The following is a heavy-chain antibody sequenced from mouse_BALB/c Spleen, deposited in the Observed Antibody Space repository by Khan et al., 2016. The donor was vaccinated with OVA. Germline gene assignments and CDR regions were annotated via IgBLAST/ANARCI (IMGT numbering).Heavy chain of an antibody. CDR2: ISSDSSTI. J-gene: IGHJ2*01. D-gene: IGHD1-1*01. CDR1: GFTFTSYG. V-gene: IGHV5-17*02. CDR3: ATSYCYGYYFDY. Sequence: EVELVESGGGLVQSGGSRKLSCAASGFTFTSYGMHWIRQAPEKGLEWVAYISSDSSTIYYADTVKGRFTISRDNPKNTLFLQMTSLRSGDTAMYFCATSYCYGYYFDYWGQGTTLTVSA.